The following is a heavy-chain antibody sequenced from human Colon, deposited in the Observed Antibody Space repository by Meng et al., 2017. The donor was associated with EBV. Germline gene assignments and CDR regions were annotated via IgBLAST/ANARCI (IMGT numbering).Heavy chain of an antibody. D-gene: IGHD3-10*01. J-gene: IGHJ5*02. CDR2: ISHSGTT. Sequence: LRGPGHGLVKPSGTLSLPVPVSGGAIDSDKWWNGVRQTPGKGLEWIGEISHSGTTNYNPSLKSRVTISIDKSKNQFSLKLTSVTAADTAVYYCARDYYASGFVFDLWGQGTLVTVSS. CDR3: ARDYYASGFVFDL. CDR1: GGAIDSDKW. V-gene: IGHV4-4*02.